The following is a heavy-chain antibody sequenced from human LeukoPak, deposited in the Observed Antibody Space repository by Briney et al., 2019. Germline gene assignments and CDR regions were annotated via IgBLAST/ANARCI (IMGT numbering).Heavy chain of an antibody. J-gene: IGHJ4*02. Sequence: PGGSLRLSCAASGFTFSSYSMNWVRQAPGKGLEWVAGISSDGNNRYYVDSVKGRFTISRDNSKNTLYLQMNSLRAEDTAVYYCAKVRVYYDFWSGLDYWGQGTLVTVSS. V-gene: IGHV3-30*18. CDR2: ISSDGNNR. CDR1: GFTFSSYS. D-gene: IGHD3-3*01. CDR3: AKVRVYYDFWSGLDY.